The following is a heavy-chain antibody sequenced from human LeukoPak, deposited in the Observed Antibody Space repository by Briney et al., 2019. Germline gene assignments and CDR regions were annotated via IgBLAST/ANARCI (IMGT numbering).Heavy chain of an antibody. CDR3: ARERGWGYQQLQFRLFDY. V-gene: IGHV4-34*01. CDR1: GGSFSGYY. D-gene: IGHD6-13*01. Sequence: PSETLSLTCAVYGGSFSGYYWSWIRQPPGKGLEWIGEINHSGSPNYNPSLKSRVTISVDTSKNQFSLKLSSVTAADTAVYYCARERGWGYQQLQFRLFDYWGQGTLVTVSS. J-gene: IGHJ4*02. CDR2: INHSGSP.